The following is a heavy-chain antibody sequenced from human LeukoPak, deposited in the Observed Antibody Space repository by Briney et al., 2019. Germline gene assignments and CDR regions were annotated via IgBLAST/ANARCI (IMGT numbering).Heavy chain of an antibody. Sequence: SVKVSCKASGGTFSSYAISWVRQAPGQGLEWMGGIIPIFGTAIYAQKFQGRVTITTDESTSTAYMELSSLRSEDTAVYYCARGECSSTSCFDYWGQGTLVTVSS. CDR2: IIPIFGTA. V-gene: IGHV1-69*05. CDR3: ARGECSSTSCFDY. J-gene: IGHJ4*02. CDR1: GGTFSSYA. D-gene: IGHD2-2*01.